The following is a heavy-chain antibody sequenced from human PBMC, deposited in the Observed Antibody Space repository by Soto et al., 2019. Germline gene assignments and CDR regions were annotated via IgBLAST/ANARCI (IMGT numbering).Heavy chain of an antibody. V-gene: IGHV3-11*01. Sequence: GGSLRLSCAASGFSFSDYYMYWIRQAPGKGLEWVSDISGSGCSIYYADSVKGRFTISRDNAKNTLYLQMNSLRAEDTAVYYCAKVVGQWLVLDAFDIWGQGTMVTVSS. J-gene: IGHJ3*02. CDR3: AKVVGQWLVLDAFDI. CDR1: GFSFSDYY. D-gene: IGHD6-19*01. CDR2: ISGSGCSI.